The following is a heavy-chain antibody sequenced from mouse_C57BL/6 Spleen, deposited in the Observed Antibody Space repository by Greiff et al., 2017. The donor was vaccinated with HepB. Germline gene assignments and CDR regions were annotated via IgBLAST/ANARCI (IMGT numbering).Heavy chain of an antibody. CDR1: GFTFSDYY. V-gene: IGHV5-16*01. D-gene: IGHD2-5*01. Sequence: EVQRVESEGGLVQPGSSMKLSCTASGFTFSDYYMAWVRQVPEKGLEWVANINYDGSSTYYLDSLKSRFIISRDNAKNILYLQMSSLKSEDTATYYCARVHSNYGDYAMDYWGQGTSVTVSS. J-gene: IGHJ4*01. CDR3: ARVHSNYGDYAMDY. CDR2: INYDGSST.